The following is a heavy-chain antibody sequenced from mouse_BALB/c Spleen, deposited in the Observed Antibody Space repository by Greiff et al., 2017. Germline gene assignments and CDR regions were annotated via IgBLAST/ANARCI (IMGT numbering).Heavy chain of an antibody. CDR2: IRNKANGYTT. J-gene: IGHJ4*01. Sequence: DVKLVESGGGLVQPGGSLRLSCATSGFTFTDYYMSWVRQPPGKALEWLGFIRNKANGYTTEYSASVKGRFTISRDNSQSILYLQMNTLRAEDSATYYCARLYYGYDYYAMDYWGQGTSVTVSS. V-gene: IGHV7-3*02. CDR3: ARLYYGYDYYAMDY. CDR1: GFTFTDYY. D-gene: IGHD2-2*01.